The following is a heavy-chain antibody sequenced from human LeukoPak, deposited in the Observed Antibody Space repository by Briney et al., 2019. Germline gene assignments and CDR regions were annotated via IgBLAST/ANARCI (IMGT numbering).Heavy chain of an antibody. CDR2: INHSGST. D-gene: IGHD3-22*01. CDR1: GGSFSGYY. CDR3: ARVTGYMIEDYFDY. V-gene: IGHV4-34*01. Sequence: SETLSLTCAVYGGSFSGYYWSWIRRPPGKGLEWIGEINHSGSTNYNPSLESRVTISVDTSKNQFSLKLSSVTAADTAVYYCARVTGYMIEDYFDYWGQGTLVTVSS. J-gene: IGHJ4*02.